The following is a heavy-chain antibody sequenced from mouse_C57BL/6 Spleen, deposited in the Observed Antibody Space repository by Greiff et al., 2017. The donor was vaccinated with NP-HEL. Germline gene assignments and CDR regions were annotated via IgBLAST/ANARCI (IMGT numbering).Heavy chain of an antibody. V-gene: IGHV1-64*01. D-gene: IGHD1-1*01. Sequence: QVQLKQPGAELVKPGASVKLSCKASGYTFTSYWMHWVKQRPGQGLEWIGMIHPNSGSTNYNEKFKSKATLTVDKSSSTAYMQLSSLTSEDSAVYYCARADYGSFDVWGTGTTVTVSS. CDR1: GYTFTSYW. CDR2: IHPNSGST. CDR3: ARADYGSFDV. J-gene: IGHJ1*03.